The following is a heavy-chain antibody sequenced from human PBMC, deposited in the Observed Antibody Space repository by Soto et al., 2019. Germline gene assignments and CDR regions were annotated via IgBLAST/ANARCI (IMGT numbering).Heavy chain of an antibody. D-gene: IGHD2-2*01. J-gene: IGHJ4*02. CDR2: MNPNSGDT. Sequence: ASVKVSCKASGYTFTSYDMNWVRQAPGQGLEWMGWMNPNSGDTGYAQKFQGRVTMTMTTSINTAYMELSNLKSEDTAVYYCARARTTLSTNDYWGQGTLVTVSS. CDR3: ARARTTLSTNDY. V-gene: IGHV1-8*01. CDR1: GYTFTSYD.